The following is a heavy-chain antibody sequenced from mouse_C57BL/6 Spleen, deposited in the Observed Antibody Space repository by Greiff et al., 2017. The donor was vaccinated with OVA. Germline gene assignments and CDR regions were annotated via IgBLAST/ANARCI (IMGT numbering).Heavy chain of an antibody. CDR2: IRNKANGYTT. CDR3: ARSPLRGMDY. CDR1: GFTFTDYY. J-gene: IGHJ4*01. Sequence: EVKLVESGGGLVQPGGSLSLSCAASGFTFTDYYMSWVRQPPGKALEWLGFIRNKANGYTTEYSASVKGRFTISRDNSQSILYLQMNALRAEDSATYYCARSPLRGMDYWGQGTSVTVSS. D-gene: IGHD1-1*01. V-gene: IGHV7-3*01.